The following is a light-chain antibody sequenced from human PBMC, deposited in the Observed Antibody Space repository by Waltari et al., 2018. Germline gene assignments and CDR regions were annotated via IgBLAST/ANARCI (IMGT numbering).Light chain of an antibody. CDR3: QTWGTDVV. Sequence: QLVLTQPPSASASLGASVTLTCTLRSGPSNYSIACHQQPPEKGPRFLMKVNSDGSHRKGDGIPDRFSGTSSGAERFLTISSLQSEDEADYYCQTWGTDVVFGGGTKLTVL. CDR2: VNSDGSH. V-gene: IGLV4-69*01. CDR1: SGPSNYS. J-gene: IGLJ2*01.